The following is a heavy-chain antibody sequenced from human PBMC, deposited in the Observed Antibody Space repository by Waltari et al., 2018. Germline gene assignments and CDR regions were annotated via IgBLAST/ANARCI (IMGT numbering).Heavy chain of an antibody. D-gene: IGHD3-9*01. V-gene: IGHV4-39*01. CDR2: LYYSGST. CDR1: VGSISSSSYY. Sequence: QLQLQESGPGLVKPSETLSLTCTVSVGSISSSSYYWGWIRQPPGKGLEWIGSLYYSGSTYYNPSLKSRVTISVDTSKNQFSLKLSSVTAADTAVYYCATGGDILTGYRHDAFDIWGQGTMVTVSS. J-gene: IGHJ3*02. CDR3: ATGGDILTGYRHDAFDI.